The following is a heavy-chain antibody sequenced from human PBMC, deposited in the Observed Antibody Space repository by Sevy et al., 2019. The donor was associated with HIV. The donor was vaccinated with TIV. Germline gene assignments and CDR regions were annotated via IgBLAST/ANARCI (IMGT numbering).Heavy chain of an antibody. V-gene: IGHV4-34*01. CDR1: GGSFSGYY. J-gene: IGHJ6*02. Sequence: SETLSLTCAVYGGSFSGYYWSWIRQPPGKGLEWIGEISHSGSTNYNPSLKSRVTISVDTSKNQFSLKLSSVTAADTAVYYCARLGVNYDILTGRPYGMDVWGQGTTVTVSS. CDR2: ISHSGST. CDR3: ARLGVNYDILTGRPYGMDV. D-gene: IGHD3-9*01.